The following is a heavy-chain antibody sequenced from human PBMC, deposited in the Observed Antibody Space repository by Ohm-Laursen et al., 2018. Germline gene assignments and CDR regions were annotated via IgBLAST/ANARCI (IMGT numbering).Heavy chain of an antibody. D-gene: IGHD3-22*01. CDR3: ASWSRDSSGYYFAFDI. V-gene: IGHV3-74*01. J-gene: IGHJ3*02. CDR1: GFSFSNHW. CDR2: INSAGSST. Sequence: GSLRLSCAASGFSFSNHWMHWVRQAPGKGLVWVSHINSAGSSTNYADFVKGRFTISRDNAKNTLYLQMNSLRAEDTAVYYCASWSRDSSGYYFAFDIWGQGTMVTVSS.